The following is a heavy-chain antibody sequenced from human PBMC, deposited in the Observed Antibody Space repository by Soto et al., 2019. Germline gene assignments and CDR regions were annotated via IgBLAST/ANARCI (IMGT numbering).Heavy chain of an antibody. Sequence: APVKDSCKASGYTYTSNGMRWVRQAPGQGLEWMGWISAYNGNTNYAQKLQCRVTMTTDTSTSTAYMELRSLRSDDTAVYYCARDRHGDYTDYWGQGTLVTVSS. CDR2: ISAYNGNT. J-gene: IGHJ4*02. V-gene: IGHV1-18*01. CDR1: GYTYTSNG. D-gene: IGHD4-17*01. CDR3: ARDRHGDYTDY.